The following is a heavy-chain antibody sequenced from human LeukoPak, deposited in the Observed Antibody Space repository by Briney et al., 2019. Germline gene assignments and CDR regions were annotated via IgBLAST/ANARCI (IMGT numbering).Heavy chain of an antibody. CDR1: GGSIRSSYYY. CDR3: ARQNAGKSFA. Sequence: SETLSLTCTVSGGSIRSSYYYWGWIRQPPGKGLEWIGSIYDSGSTYYNPSLKSRVTISVDTSKNQFSLKLNSVTAADTAVYYCARQNAGKSFAWGQGTLVTVSS. V-gene: IGHV4-39*01. D-gene: IGHD1-14*01. J-gene: IGHJ5*02. CDR2: IYDSGST.